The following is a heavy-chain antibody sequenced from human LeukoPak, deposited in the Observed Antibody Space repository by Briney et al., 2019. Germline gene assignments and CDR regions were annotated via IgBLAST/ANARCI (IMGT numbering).Heavy chain of an antibody. V-gene: IGHV4-39*01. CDR2: IHYSGNT. D-gene: IGHD3-3*01. Sequence: SETLSLTCTVSGASISSGTNYWGWIRQPPGMGLEWIGGIHYSGNTYYNPSLKSRVTISIDTSENQFSLKLSSVTAADTAVYYCARLGAGPTYYDFWSGYSSFYFDYWGQGTLVTVSS. J-gene: IGHJ4*02. CDR3: ARLGAGPTYYDFWSGYSSFYFDY. CDR1: GASISSGTNY.